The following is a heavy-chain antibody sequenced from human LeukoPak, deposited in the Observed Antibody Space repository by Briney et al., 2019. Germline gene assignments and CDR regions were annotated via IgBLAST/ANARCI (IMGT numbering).Heavy chain of an antibody. Sequence: SETLSLTCAVYGGSFSGYYWSWIRQPPGKGLEWIGEINHSGSTNYNPSLKSRVTISVDTSKNQFSLKLSSVTAADTAVYYCARDGPGLYFDYWGQGTLATVSS. CDR1: GGSFSGYY. CDR2: INHSGST. J-gene: IGHJ4*02. V-gene: IGHV4-34*01. D-gene: IGHD3-10*01. CDR3: ARDGPGLYFDY.